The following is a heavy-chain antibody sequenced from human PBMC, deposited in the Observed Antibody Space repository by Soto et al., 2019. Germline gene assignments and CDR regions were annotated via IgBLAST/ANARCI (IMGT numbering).Heavy chain of an antibody. J-gene: IGHJ3*02. CDR1: GYSFTSYW. Sequence: GESLKISCKGSGYSFTSYWISWVRQMPGKGLEWMGRIDPSDSYTNYSPSFQGHVTISADKSISTAYLQWSSLKASDTAMYYCARLGTSRDRSGYYYLIEAFDIWGQGTMVTVSS. V-gene: IGHV5-10-1*01. D-gene: IGHD3-22*01. CDR3: ARLGTSRDRSGYYYLIEAFDI. CDR2: IDPSDSYT.